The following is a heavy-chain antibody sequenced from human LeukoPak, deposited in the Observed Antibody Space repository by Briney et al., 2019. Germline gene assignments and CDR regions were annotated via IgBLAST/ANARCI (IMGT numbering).Heavy chain of an antibody. CDR1: GSTVSSNY. J-gene: IGHJ4*02. CDR2: IYSGGST. V-gene: IGHV3-53*04. CDR3: ARDRRETYGSGSYYDY. D-gene: IGHD3-10*01. Sequence: GGSLRLSCAASGSTVSSNYMSWVRQAPGKGLEWVSVIYSGGSTYYADSVKGRFTISRHNSKNTLYLQMNSLRAEDTAVYYCARDRRETYGSGSYYDYWGQGTLVTVSS.